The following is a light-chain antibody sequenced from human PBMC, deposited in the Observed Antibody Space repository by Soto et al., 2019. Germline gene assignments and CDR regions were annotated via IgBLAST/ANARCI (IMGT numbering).Light chain of an antibody. CDR3: QHYNSYSEA. J-gene: IGKJ1*01. CDR1: QDIRND. V-gene: IGKV1-5*03. CDR2: KAY. Sequence: IKMSQSPSSLSASVGERVTITCRASQDIRNDLAWYQQKPGKAPKLLIYKAYTLKSGFPSRFSGSGSGTEFTLIISSLQPDDFATYYCQHYNSYSEAFGQGTKVDIK.